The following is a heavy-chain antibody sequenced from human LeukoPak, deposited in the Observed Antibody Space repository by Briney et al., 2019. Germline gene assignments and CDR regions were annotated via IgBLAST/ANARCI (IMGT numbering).Heavy chain of an antibody. CDR3: ARHKHTGIAARPHNWFDP. D-gene: IGHD6-6*01. V-gene: IGHV5-51*01. CDR1: GYSFTSYW. J-gene: IGHJ5*02. CDR2: IYPGDSDT. Sequence: GESLKISCKGSGYSFTSYWIGWVRQMPGKGLEWMGIIYPGDSDTRYSPSFQGQVTISADKSISTAYLQWSSLKASDTAMYYCARHKHTGIAARPHNWFDPWGQGTLVTVSS.